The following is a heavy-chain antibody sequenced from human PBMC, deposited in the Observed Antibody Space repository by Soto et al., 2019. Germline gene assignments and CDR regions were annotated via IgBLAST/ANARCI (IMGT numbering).Heavy chain of an antibody. CDR3: AKDQAQLPYYYYGMDV. CDR2: ISGSGGST. Sequence: GGSLRLSCAASGFTFSSHAMSWVRQAPGKGLEWVSAISGSGGSTYYADSVKGRFTISRDNSKNTLYLQMNSLRAEDTAVYYRAKDQAQLPYYYYGMDVWGQGTTVTVSS. D-gene: IGHD2-2*01. V-gene: IGHV3-23*01. CDR1: GFTFSSHA. J-gene: IGHJ6*02.